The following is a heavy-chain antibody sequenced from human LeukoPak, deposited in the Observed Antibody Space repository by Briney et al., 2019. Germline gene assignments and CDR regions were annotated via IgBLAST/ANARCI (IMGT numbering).Heavy chain of an antibody. V-gene: IGHV4-4*02. D-gene: IGHD1-26*01. J-gene: IGHJ4*02. CDR1: CGSISRTNL. CDR3: TRKSGAFSPFGY. Sequence: SETLSLTCDVSCGSISRTNLWSWVRQSPGQGLEWIGEISLSGRTNYNPSLQSRVTMSLDESKNQLSLDLASVTAADTAVYYCTRKSGAFSPFGYWGQGTLVTVHS. CDR2: ISLSGRT.